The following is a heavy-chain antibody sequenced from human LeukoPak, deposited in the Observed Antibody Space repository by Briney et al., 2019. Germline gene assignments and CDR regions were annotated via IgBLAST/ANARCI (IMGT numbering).Heavy chain of an antibody. CDR1: GGSISSYY. J-gene: IGHJ6*03. V-gene: IGHV4-59*01. CDR2: IYYSGST. CDR3: ARGSLEYYYYMDV. D-gene: IGHD1-1*01. Sequence: SETLSLTCTVSGGSISSYYWSWIRQPPGKGLEWIGYIYYSGSTNYNPSLKSRVTISVDTSKNQFSLKLSSVTAADTAVYYCARGSLEYYYYMDVWGKGTTVTISS.